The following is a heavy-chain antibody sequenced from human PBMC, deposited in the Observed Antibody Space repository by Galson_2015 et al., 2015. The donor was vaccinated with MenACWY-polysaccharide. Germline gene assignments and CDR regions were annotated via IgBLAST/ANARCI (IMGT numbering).Heavy chain of an antibody. J-gene: IGHJ6*03. D-gene: IGHD3-10*01. CDR2: IIPIFGTA. V-gene: IGHV1-69*13. Sequence: SVKVSCKASGGTFSSYAISWVRQAPGQGLEWMGGIIPIFGTADYAQKFQGRVTITADESTSTAYMELSSLRSEDTAVYYCARDQWYYGSGSYYYYYMDVWGKGTTVTVSS. CDR1: GGTFSSYA. CDR3: ARDQWYYGSGSYYYYYMDV.